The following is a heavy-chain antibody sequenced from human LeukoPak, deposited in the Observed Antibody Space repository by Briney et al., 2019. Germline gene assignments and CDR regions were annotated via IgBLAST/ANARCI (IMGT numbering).Heavy chain of an antibody. CDR3: CCSSSWQYYYYGMDV. J-gene: IGHJ6*02. CDR1: GFTVSSNY. CDR2: IYSGGST. Sequence: PGGSLRLSCAASGFTVSSNYMSWVRQAPGKGLEWVSVIYSGGSTYYADSVKGRFTISRDNSKNTLYLQMNSLRAEDTAVYYCCCSSSWQYYYYGMDVWGQGTTVTVSS. V-gene: IGHV3-53*01. D-gene: IGHD6-13*01.